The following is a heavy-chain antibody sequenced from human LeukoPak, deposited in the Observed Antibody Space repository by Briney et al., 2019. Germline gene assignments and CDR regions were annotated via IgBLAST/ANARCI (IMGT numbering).Heavy chain of an antibody. CDR1: GFTFSSYS. Sequence: GGSLRLSCAASGFTFSSYSMNWVRQAPGKGLEWVSSISSSSSYIYYADSVKGRFTISRDNSKNTLYLQMNSLRSDDTAVYYCASMTDYGDYGILDYWGQGTLVTVSS. CDR2: ISSSSSYI. J-gene: IGHJ4*02. CDR3: ASMTDYGDYGILDY. V-gene: IGHV3-21*04. D-gene: IGHD4-17*01.